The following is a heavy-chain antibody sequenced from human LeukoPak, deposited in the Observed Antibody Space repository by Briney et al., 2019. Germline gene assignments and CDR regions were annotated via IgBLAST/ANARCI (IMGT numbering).Heavy chain of an antibody. Sequence: GGSLRLSCAASGFTFTSYWMHWVRQAPGKGLVWVSRINTDGSSASYADSVKGRFTISRDTAKNTLYLQMDSLRAEDTAVYYCARGDYAFDIWGQGTMVTVSS. D-gene: IGHD2-21*01. CDR3: ARGDYAFDI. V-gene: IGHV3-74*01. J-gene: IGHJ3*02. CDR1: GFTFTSYW. CDR2: INTDGSSA.